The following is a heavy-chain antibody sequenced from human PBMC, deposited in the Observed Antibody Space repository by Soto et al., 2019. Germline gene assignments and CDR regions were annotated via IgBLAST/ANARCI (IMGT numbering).Heavy chain of an antibody. Sequence: ASVKVSCKASGYTFTGYYMHWVRQAPGQGLEWMGWINPNSGGTNYAQKFQGRVTMTRDTSISTAYMELSRLRSDDTAVYYCARETPRYYYGSGSGMDVWGQGTTVTV. CDR1: GYTFTGYY. V-gene: IGHV1-2*02. J-gene: IGHJ6*02. D-gene: IGHD3-10*01. CDR2: INPNSGGT. CDR3: ARETPRYYYGSGSGMDV.